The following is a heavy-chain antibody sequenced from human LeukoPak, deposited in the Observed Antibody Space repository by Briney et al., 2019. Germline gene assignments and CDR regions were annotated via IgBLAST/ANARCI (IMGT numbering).Heavy chain of an antibody. V-gene: IGHV3-21*01. CDR2: ISSSSSYI. CDR1: GFTFSSYN. Sequence: GGSLRLSCAASGFTFSSYNMSWVRQAPGKGLEWVSSISSSSSYIYYADSVKGRFTISRDNAKNSLYLQMNSMRAEDTAVYYCARAVIGPDYWGQGTLVTVSS. J-gene: IGHJ4*02. CDR3: ARAVIGPDY.